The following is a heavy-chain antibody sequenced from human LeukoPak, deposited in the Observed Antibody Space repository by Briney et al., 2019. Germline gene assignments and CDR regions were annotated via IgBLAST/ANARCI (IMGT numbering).Heavy chain of an antibody. CDR1: GYTFSGYY. Sequence: ASVKVSCKASGYTFSGYYMHWVRQAPGQGLEWMGWISGYNGETNYVQKFLGRVTMTIDSSTSTAYMELRSLRSADTAVCYCAREEGGNYYYMDVWGKGTRSPSP. D-gene: IGHD3-16*01. V-gene: IGHV1-18*04. CDR3: AREEGGNYYYMDV. CDR2: ISGYNGET. J-gene: IGHJ6*03.